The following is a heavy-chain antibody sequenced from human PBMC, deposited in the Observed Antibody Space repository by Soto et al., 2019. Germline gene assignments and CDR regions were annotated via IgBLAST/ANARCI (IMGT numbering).Heavy chain of an antibody. V-gene: IGHV4-34*01. Sequence: LETLSLTCAVYGGAFSGYYWSWIRQPPGKGLEWIGEINHSGSTNYNPSLKSRVTISVDTSKNQFSLKLSSVTAADTAVYYCARGRGDPPADFDYWGQGTLVTVSS. CDR2: INHSGST. J-gene: IGHJ4*02. CDR3: ARGRGDPPADFDY. D-gene: IGHD4-17*01. CDR1: GGAFSGYY.